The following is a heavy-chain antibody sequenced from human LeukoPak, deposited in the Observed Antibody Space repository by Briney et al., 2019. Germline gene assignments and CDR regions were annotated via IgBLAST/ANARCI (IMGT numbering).Heavy chain of an antibody. D-gene: IGHD6-19*01. CDR3: ARAVAGTAEYFQY. CDR2: IYYSGST. V-gene: IGHV4-59*08. J-gene: IGHJ1*01. CDR1: GGSISSYY. Sequence: SETLSLTCTVSGGSISSYYWSWIRQPPGKGLEWIGYIYYSGSTNYNPSLKSRVTISVDTSKNQFSLKLSSVTAADTAVYYCARAVAGTAEYFQYWGQGTLVTVSS.